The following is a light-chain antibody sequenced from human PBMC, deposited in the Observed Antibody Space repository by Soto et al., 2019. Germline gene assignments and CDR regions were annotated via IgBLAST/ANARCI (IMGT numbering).Light chain of an antibody. J-gene: IGKJ3*01. V-gene: IGKV1-39*01. CDR3: QQSYNGPFT. Sequence: DIQITQAPSSLSASVGDRVTITCRASQSISSYLNWYQQRPGKAPKLLIYSASTLQTGVPSRFSGSGSGTDFTLTISSLQPEDFATYYCQQSYNGPFTFGPGTKVDIK. CDR2: SAS. CDR1: QSISSY.